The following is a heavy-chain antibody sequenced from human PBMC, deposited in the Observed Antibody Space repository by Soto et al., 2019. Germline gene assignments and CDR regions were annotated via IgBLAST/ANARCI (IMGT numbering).Heavy chain of an antibody. D-gene: IGHD3-10*01. CDR2: IYTSGST. Sequence: PPETLSLTSPYSGFSLSRYYWSCIRQPSGKALEWIGRIYTSGSTNYNPSLKSRVTMSVDTSKNQFSLKLSSVTAADTAVYYCARGVLLWFGELLYYYFDYWGQGNLVNVSA. CDR1: GFSLSRYY. V-gene: IGHV4-4*07. CDR3: ARGVLLWFGELLYYYFDY. J-gene: IGHJ4*02.